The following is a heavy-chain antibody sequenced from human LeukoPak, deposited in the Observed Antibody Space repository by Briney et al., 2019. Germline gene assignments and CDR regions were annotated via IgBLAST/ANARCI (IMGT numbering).Heavy chain of an antibody. CDR1: GGSISSYY. Sequence: SETLSLTCTVSGGSISSYYWSWIRQPPGKGLEWIGYSYYSGSPNYNPSLKSRVTISVDTSKNQFSLKLTSVTAADTAVYYCARRYCSGGSCSLPADAFDIWGQGTMVTVSS. D-gene: IGHD2-15*01. CDR2: SYYSGSP. CDR3: ARRYCSGGSCSLPADAFDI. J-gene: IGHJ3*02. V-gene: IGHV4-59*01.